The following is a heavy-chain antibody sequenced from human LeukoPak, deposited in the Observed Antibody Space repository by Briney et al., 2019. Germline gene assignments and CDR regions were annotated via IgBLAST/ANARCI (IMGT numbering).Heavy chain of an antibody. V-gene: IGHV4-38-2*02. D-gene: IGHD3-16*01. J-gene: IGHJ5*02. Sequence: PSETLSLTCTVSGGSLSDHYWSWIRQTPGRGLEWIGSIYHSGSTYYNPSLKSRVTISVDTSENQFSLNLTSVTAADTAVYYCARVVSRQIGGFDPWGQGTAVTVSS. CDR2: IYHSGST. CDR1: GGSLSDHY. CDR3: ARVVSRQIGGFDP.